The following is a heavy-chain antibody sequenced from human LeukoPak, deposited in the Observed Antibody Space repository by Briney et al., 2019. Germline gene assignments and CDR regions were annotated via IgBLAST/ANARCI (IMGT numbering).Heavy chain of an antibody. CDR3: ARALDSSGYFDY. Sequence: GASVKVSCKASGYTFTCYYMHWVRQAPGQGLEWMGWINPNSGGTNYAQKFQGRVTMTRDTSISTAYMELSRLRSDDTAVYYCARALDSSGYFDYWGQGTLVTVSS. V-gene: IGHV1-2*02. D-gene: IGHD3-22*01. CDR1: GYTFTCYY. J-gene: IGHJ4*02. CDR2: INPNSGGT.